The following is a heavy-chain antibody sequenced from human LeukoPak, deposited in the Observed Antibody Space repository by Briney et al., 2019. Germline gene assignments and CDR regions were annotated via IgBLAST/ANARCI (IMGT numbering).Heavy chain of an antibody. Sequence: SETLSLTCTVSGGSISSGSYYWSWIRQPAGKGLEWIGRIYTSGSTNYNPSLKSRVTISVDTSKNQFSLKLSSVTAADTAVYYCARGGYCSGGSCPKPYNWFDPWGQGTLVTVSS. CDR1: GGSISSGSYY. D-gene: IGHD2-15*01. V-gene: IGHV4-61*02. J-gene: IGHJ5*02. CDR2: IYTSGST. CDR3: ARGGYCSGGSCPKPYNWFDP.